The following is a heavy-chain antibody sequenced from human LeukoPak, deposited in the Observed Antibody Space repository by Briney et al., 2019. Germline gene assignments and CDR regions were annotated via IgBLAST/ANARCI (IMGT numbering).Heavy chain of an antibody. V-gene: IGHV3-20*04. D-gene: IGHD3-10*01. CDR1: GCTFDDYG. J-gene: IGHJ4*02. CDR2: INWNGGST. CDR3: ARDSLGYARGLYYFDY. Sequence: PGGSLRLSCAASGCTFDDYGMSWVRQAPGKGLEWVSGINWNGGSTVYADSVKGRFTISRDNAKTSLYLQMNSLRAEDTALYYCARDSLGYARGLYYFDYWGQGTLVTVSS.